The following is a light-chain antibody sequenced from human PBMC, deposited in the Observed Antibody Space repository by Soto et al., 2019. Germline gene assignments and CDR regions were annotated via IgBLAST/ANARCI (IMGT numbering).Light chain of an antibody. CDR3: GSYTSSHTVL. CDR1: SSDVGGYNY. V-gene: IGLV2-14*03. Sequence: QSVLTQPASVSGSPGQSITISCTGTSSDVGGYNYVSWYQQHPGKAPKLMIYDVTNRPSGVSNRFSGSKSGNTASLTISGLQAEDEADYYCGSYTSSHTVLLGGGTKVTVL. CDR2: DVT. J-gene: IGLJ2*01.